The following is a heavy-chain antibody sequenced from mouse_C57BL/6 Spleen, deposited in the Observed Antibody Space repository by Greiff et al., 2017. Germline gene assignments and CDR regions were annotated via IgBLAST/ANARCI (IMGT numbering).Heavy chain of an antibody. CDR1: GYTFTSYW. CDR2: IDPSDSYT. V-gene: IGHV1-50*01. CDR3: ARAYYPDY. Sequence: QVQLKQPGAELVKPGASVKLSCKASGYTFTSYWMQWVKQRPGQGLEWIGEIDPSDSYTNYNQKFKGKATLTVDTSSSTAYMQLSSLTSEDSAVYYCARAYYPDYWGQGTTLTVSS. J-gene: IGHJ2*01.